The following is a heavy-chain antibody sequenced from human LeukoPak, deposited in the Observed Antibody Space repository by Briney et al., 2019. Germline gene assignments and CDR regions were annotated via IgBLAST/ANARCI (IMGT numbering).Heavy chain of an antibody. CDR3: ARGVYSSGWHDY. D-gene: IGHD6-19*01. Sequence: SETLSLTCTVSGGSISSYYWSWIRQPPGNGLEWIGYIYYSGSTNYNRSPKGRVTISVDTSKNQFSLKLSSVTAADTAVYCCARGVYSSGWHDYWGQGTLVTVSS. J-gene: IGHJ4*02. V-gene: IGHV4-59*08. CDR1: GGSISSYY. CDR2: IYYSGST.